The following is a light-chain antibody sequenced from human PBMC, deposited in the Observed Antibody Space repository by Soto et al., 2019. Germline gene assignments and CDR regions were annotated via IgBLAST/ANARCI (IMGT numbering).Light chain of an antibody. CDR1: QSVSSSY. J-gene: IGKJ5*01. CDR3: QQYGSSHTIT. Sequence: EIVLTQSPGTLSLSPGERATLSCGGSQSVSSSYLAWYQQKPCQAPRLLIYGASSRATGIPDRFSGSGSATDFTLTISRLETEDFAVYYCQQYGSSHTITFGQGTRLEIK. V-gene: IGKV3-20*01. CDR2: GAS.